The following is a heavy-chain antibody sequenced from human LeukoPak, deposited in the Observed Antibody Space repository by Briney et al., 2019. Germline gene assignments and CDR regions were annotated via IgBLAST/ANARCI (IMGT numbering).Heavy chain of an antibody. Sequence: PGGSLRLSCAASGFTFDDYAMHWVRQAPGKGLEWVSGITWNSDTIDYADSVKGRSTISRDNAKNSLYLQMNSLRAEDTALYYCAKDTTYYYDSSGYDGFDIWGQGTMVTVSS. V-gene: IGHV3-9*01. J-gene: IGHJ3*02. CDR1: GFTFDDYA. D-gene: IGHD3-22*01. CDR3: AKDTTYYYDSSGYDGFDI. CDR2: ITWNSDTI.